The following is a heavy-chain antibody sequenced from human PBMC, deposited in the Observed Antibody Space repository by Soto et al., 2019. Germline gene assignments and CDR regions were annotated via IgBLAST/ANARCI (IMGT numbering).Heavy chain of an antibody. V-gene: IGHV3-23*01. D-gene: IGHD2-2*01. Sequence: GGSLRLSCVASGFTFRSYWMTWVRQAPGKGLEWVSAISGSGGSTYYADSVKGRFTISRDNSKNTLYLQMNSLRAEDTAVYYCATDLGYCSSTSCSYYYYYGMDVWGQGTTVTVSS. CDR3: ATDLGYCSSTSCSYYYYYGMDV. CDR2: ISGSGGST. J-gene: IGHJ6*02. CDR1: GFTFRSYW.